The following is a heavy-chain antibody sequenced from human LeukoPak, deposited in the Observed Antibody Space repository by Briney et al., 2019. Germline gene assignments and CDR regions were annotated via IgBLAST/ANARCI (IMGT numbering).Heavy chain of an antibody. CDR1: GFTFSGSA. CDR3: TRWDCTTTGCYPFDY. CDR2: IRDKANSYAT. D-gene: IGHD2-2*01. J-gene: IGHJ4*02. Sequence: GGSLRLSCAASGFTFSGSAIHWVRQASGKGLEWVGRIRDKANSYATAYIASVKGRFTISRDDSKNTAYLQMSSLKTEDTAVYYCTRWDCTTTGCYPFDYWGQGTLITVSS. V-gene: IGHV3-73*01.